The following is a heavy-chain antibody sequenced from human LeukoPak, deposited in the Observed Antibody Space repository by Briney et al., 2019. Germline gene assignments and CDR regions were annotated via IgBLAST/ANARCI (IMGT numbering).Heavy chain of an antibody. D-gene: IGHD3-22*01. Sequence: ASVKVSCKTSGYTFTDYYLHWVRQAPGQGLEWVGWINPNSGVANYAQQFQGRVTMTRDTSTNTAYMELSRLGSDDTATYYCAKARYHDSSGYPDWGQGTLVTVSS. V-gene: IGHV1-2*02. CDR2: INPNSGVA. CDR1: GYTFTDYY. J-gene: IGHJ4*02. CDR3: AKARYHDSSGYPD.